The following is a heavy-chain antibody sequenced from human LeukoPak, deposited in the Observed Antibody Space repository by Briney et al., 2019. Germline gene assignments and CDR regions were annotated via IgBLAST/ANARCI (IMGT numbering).Heavy chain of an antibody. CDR3: ATYNSVNAREFQY. J-gene: IGHJ1*01. CDR1: GFTFSSYW. D-gene: IGHD5/OR15-5a*01. Sequence: PGGSLRLSCAASGFTFSSYWMGWVRQAPGKGLEWVANIKQDGSEEYYVDSVKGRFTISRDNAKNSLYLQMNSLGGDDTAIYYCATYNSVNAREFQYWGQGTLVTVPS. CDR2: IKQDGSEE. V-gene: IGHV3-7*01.